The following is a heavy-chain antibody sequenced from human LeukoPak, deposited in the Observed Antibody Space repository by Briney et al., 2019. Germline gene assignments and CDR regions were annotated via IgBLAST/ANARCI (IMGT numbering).Heavy chain of an antibody. J-gene: IGHJ4*02. V-gene: IGHV3-23*01. D-gene: IGHD5-18*01. CDR2: ISGSGGST. Sequence: GGSLRLSCAASGFTFSSYAMSWVRQAPGKGLEWVSAISGSGGSTYYADSVKGRFTISRDNSKDTLYLQMNSLRAEDTAVYYCAKPSGYSYGYSDWGQGTLVTVSS. CDR1: GFTFSSYA. CDR3: AKPSGYSYGYSD.